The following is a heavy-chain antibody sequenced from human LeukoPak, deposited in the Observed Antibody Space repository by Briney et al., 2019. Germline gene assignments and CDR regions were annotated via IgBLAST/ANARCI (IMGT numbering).Heavy chain of an antibody. CDR2: IYTSGST. V-gene: IGHV4-4*07. D-gene: IGHD3-10*01. CDR1: GGSISSYY. CDR3: ARAVWFGELPYYYMDV. J-gene: IGHJ6*03. Sequence: PSETLSLTCTVSGGSISSYYWSWIRQPAGKGLEWIGRIYTSGSTNYNPSLKSRVTMSVDTSKNQFSLKLSSVTAADTAVYYCARAVWFGELPYYYMDVWGKGTTVTVSS.